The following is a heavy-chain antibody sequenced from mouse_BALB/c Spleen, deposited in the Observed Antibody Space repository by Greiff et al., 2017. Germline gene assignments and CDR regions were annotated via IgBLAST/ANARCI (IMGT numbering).Heavy chain of an antibody. CDR1: GYSITSGYY. D-gene: IGHD2-14*01. Sequence: DVKLQESGPGLVKPSQSLSLTCSVTGYSITSGYYWNWIRQFPGNKLEWMGYISYDGSNNYNPSLKNRISITRDTSKNQFFLKLNSVTTEDTATYYCARERYDWYFDVWGAGTTVTVSS. CDR2: ISYDGSN. CDR3: ARERYDWYFDV. V-gene: IGHV3-6*02. J-gene: IGHJ1*01.